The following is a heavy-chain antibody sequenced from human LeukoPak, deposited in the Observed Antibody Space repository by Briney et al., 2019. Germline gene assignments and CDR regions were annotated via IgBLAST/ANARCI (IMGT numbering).Heavy chain of an antibody. CDR1: GYTFTGYY. CDR2: INPNSGGT. V-gene: IGHV1-2*02. J-gene: IGHJ4*02. CDR3: ARDNRGHSSGYYN. Sequence: ASVKVSFKASGYTFTGYYMHWVRQAPGQGLEWMGWINPNSGGTNYAQKFRGRVTMTRDTSISTAYMELSRLRSDDTAVYYCARDNRGHSSGYYNWGQGTLVTVSS. D-gene: IGHD3-22*01.